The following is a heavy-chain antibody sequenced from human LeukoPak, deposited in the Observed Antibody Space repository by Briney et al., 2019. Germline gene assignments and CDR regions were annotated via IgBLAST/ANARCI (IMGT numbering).Heavy chain of an antibody. D-gene: IGHD3-3*01. Sequence: GGSLRLSCAASGFTFSSYGMHWVRQAPGKGLEWVAVIWYDGSNKYYADSVKGRFTIPRDNSKNTLYLQMNSLRAEDTAVYYCASAAPDYDFWSGYYFHWGQGTLVTVSS. CDR2: IWYDGSNK. J-gene: IGHJ4*02. V-gene: IGHV3-33*01. CDR3: ASAAPDYDFWSGYYFH. CDR1: GFTFSSYG.